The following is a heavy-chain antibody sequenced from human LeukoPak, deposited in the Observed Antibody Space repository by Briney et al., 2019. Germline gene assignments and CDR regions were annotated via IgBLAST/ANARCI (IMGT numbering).Heavy chain of an antibody. V-gene: IGHV3-49*04. Sequence: RPGGSLRLSCTASGFTFGDYAMSWVRQAPGKGLEWVGFIRSKAYGGTTEYAASVKGRFTISRDDSKSIAYLQMNSLRAEDTAVYYCAKDHSSGWYSRTVDYWGQGTLVAVSS. CDR2: IRSKAYGGTT. J-gene: IGHJ4*02. CDR3: AKDHSSGWYSRTVDY. D-gene: IGHD6-19*01. CDR1: GFTFGDYA.